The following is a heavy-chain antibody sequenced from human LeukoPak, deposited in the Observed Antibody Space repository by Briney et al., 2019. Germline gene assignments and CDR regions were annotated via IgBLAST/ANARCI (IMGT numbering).Heavy chain of an antibody. CDR3: ARRGRGYSYGAVDWFDP. CDR1: GCTFTSYY. V-gene: IGHV1-46*01. D-gene: IGHD5-18*01. Sequence: GASVKVSCKASGCTFTSYYMHWVRQAPGQGLEWMGIINPSGGSTSYAQKFQGRVTMTRDMSTSTVYMELSSLRSEDTAVYYCARRGRGYSYGAVDWFDPWGQGTLVTVSS. CDR2: INPSGGST. J-gene: IGHJ5*02.